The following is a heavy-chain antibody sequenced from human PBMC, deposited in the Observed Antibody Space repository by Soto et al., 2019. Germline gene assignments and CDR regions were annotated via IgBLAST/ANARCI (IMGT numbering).Heavy chain of an antibody. CDR1: GFTFSSYA. CDR3: AKFDGDSGTFDY. Sequence: GGSLRLSCAASGFTFSSYAMRWVRQAPGKGLEWVSAISGSGGSTYYADSVKGRFTISRDNSRNTLYLQMNSLRAEDTAVYYCAKFDGDSGTFDYWGQGTLVTVSS. D-gene: IGHD1-7*01. J-gene: IGHJ4*02. CDR2: ISGSGGST. V-gene: IGHV3-23*01.